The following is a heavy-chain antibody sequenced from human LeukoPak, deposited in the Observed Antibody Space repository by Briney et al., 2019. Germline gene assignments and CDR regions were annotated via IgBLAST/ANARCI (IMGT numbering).Heavy chain of an antibody. D-gene: IGHD5-12*01. CDR2: ISAYNGNT. J-gene: IGHJ4*02. CDR3: ARDREVWLRPRRRYYFHY. CDR1: GYTFTNFG. Sequence: GASVKVSCKASGYTFTNFGISWVRQAPGQGLEWMGWISAYNGNTNYAQKLQGRVTMTTDTSTSTAYMELRSLRSDDTAVYYCARDREVWLRPRRRYYFHYWGQGTLVTVSS. V-gene: IGHV1-18*01.